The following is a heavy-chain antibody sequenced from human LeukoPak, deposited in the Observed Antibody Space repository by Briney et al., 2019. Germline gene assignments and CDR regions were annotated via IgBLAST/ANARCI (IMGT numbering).Heavy chain of an antibody. J-gene: IGHJ4*02. D-gene: IGHD3-16*02. V-gene: IGHV3-20*04. CDR2: INWNGGST. CDR1: GFTFSTYG. Sequence: GGSLRLSCAASGFTFSTYGMSWVRQAPGKGLEWVSGINWNGGSTGYADSVKGRFTISRDNAKNSLYLQMNSLRAEDTAVYYCARERAARDYDYIWGSYRQAPFDYWGQGTLVTVSS. CDR3: ARERAARDYDYIWGSYRQAPFDY.